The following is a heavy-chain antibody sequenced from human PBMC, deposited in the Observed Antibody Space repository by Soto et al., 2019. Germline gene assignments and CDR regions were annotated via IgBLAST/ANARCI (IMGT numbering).Heavy chain of an antibody. CDR1: GFTFSSYS. Sequence: EVQLVESGGGLVKPGGSLRLSCAASGFTFSSYSMNWVRQAPGKGLEWVSSISSSSSYIYYADSVKGRFTISRDNAKNSLYLQMNSLRAEDTAVYYCASAEYCYDSSGCYYWGQGTLVTVSS. CDR3: ASAEYCYDSSGCYY. D-gene: IGHD3-22*01. J-gene: IGHJ4*02. V-gene: IGHV3-21*01. CDR2: ISSSSSYI.